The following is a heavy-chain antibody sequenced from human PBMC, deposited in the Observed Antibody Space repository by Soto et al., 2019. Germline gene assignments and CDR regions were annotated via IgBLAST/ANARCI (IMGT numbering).Heavy chain of an antibody. D-gene: IGHD3-3*01. J-gene: IGHJ4*02. Sequence: GGSLRLSCSASGFTFSKYAMHWVRQAPGKGLEYVSVISSYGTTTHYTDSVKGRFTISRDNFKNTLYLQMSSLTAEDTAVYYGVKGGSTENYAFWRGYQDFDYWGQGTRVTVSS. CDR3: VKGGSTENYAFWRGYQDFDY. CDR1: GFTFSKYA. CDR2: ISSYGTTT. V-gene: IGHV3-64D*08.